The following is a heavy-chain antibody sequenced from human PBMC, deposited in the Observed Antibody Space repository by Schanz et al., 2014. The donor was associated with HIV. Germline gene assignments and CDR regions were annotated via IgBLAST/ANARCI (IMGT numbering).Heavy chain of an antibody. Sequence: QVQLVQSGAEVRKPGASVKVSCKASGYTFSSYYIHWVRQAPGQGLEWMGMINPSGAGTTYARKLQGRVTMTRDTSTSTVYMHLSSLGSDDTAVYFCARDFNIGDQYYFDHWGQGTLVTVSS. D-gene: IGHD2-21*02. CDR3: ARDFNIGDQYYFDH. CDR1: GYTFSSYY. J-gene: IGHJ4*02. CDR2: INPSGAGT. V-gene: IGHV1-46*04.